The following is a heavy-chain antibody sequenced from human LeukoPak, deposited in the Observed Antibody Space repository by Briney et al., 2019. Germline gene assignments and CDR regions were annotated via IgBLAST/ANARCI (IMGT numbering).Heavy chain of an antibody. CDR1: GFTFSSYA. J-gene: IGHJ4*02. Sequence: PGGSLRLSCAASGFTFSSYAMSWVRQAPGKGLEWVSAISGSGGSTYYADSVKGRFTTSRDNSKNTQYLQMNSLRAEDTAVYYCANLIPYYYDRGYFDYWGQGTLVTVSS. V-gene: IGHV3-23*01. CDR2: ISGSGGST. D-gene: IGHD3-22*01. CDR3: ANLIPYYYDRGYFDY.